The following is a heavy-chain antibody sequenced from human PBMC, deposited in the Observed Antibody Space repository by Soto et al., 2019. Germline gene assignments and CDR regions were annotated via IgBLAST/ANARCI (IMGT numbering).Heavy chain of an antibody. CDR3: ARLRPYDTKSGYYYGMDV. D-gene: IGHD3-22*01. J-gene: IGHJ6*02. Sequence: SETLSLTCRVYGGSLGGHSWSWIRQPPGEGMEWIGEIYNSGSKNPNQSHKRRATISADTPKNQSSLRLDSVPAAETAVYYCARLRPYDTKSGYYYGMDVWRQGTTVTVSS. V-gene: IGHV4-34*04. CDR1: GGSLGGHS. CDR2: IYNSGSK.